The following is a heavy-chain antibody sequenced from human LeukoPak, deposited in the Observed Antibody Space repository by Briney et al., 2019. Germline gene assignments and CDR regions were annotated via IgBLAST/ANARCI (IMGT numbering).Heavy chain of an antibody. CDR1: GYTFTGYY. D-gene: IGHD6-19*01. CDR2: INPNSGGT. CDR3: ARDQTPGIAVVYYFDY. V-gene: IGHV1-2*02. J-gene: IGHJ4*02. Sequence: ASVKVSCKASGYTFTGYYMHWVRQAPGQGLEWMGWINPNSGGTNYAQKFQGRVTMTRDTSISTAYMELSRLRSDDTAVYYCARDQTPGIAVVYYFDYWGQGTLVTVSS.